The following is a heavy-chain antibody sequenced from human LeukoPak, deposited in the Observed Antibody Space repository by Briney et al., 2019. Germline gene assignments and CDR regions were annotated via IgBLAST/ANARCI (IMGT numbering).Heavy chain of an antibody. Sequence: HGGSLRLSCAATGFTLSHYYMTWIRQAPGKGLEWLSCISSSGDTIYYADSVKGRFTVSRDNAENSLYLQMNSLRAEDTAMYYCARQGSEIDYWGQGTLVTVSS. CDR1: GFTLSHYY. V-gene: IGHV3-11*01. CDR3: ARQGSEIDY. CDR2: ISSSGDTI. J-gene: IGHJ4*02.